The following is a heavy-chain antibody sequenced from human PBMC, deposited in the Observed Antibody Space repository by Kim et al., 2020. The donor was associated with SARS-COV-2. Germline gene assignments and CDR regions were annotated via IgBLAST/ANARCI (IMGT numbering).Heavy chain of an antibody. D-gene: IGHD3-16*01. CDR3: VCGGAMVQYYFDY. CDR1: GFTFSSYW. V-gene: IGHV3-7*01. CDR2: IKQDGSEK. J-gene: IGHJ4*02. Sequence: GGSLRLSCAASGFTFSSYWMSWVRQAPGKGLEWVANIKQDGSEKYYVDSVKGRFTISRDNAKNSLYLQMNSLRAEDTAVYYCVCGGAMVQYYFDYWGQGTLVTVSS.